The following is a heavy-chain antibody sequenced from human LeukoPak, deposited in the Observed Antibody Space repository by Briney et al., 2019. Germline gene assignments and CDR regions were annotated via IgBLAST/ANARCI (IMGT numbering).Heavy chain of an antibody. CDR1: GGSISSDGYY. J-gene: IGHJ3*02. Sequence: SETLSLTCTVSGGSISSDGYYWTWIRQHPGKGLEWIGYIYYSGTTYYNPSLESRVTLSVDTSKNQFPLRLSSVTAADTAVYYCARYRDSGGRLAFDIWGQGTMATVSS. D-gene: IGHD2-15*01. V-gene: IGHV4-31*03. CDR2: IYYSGTT. CDR3: ARYRDSGGRLAFDI.